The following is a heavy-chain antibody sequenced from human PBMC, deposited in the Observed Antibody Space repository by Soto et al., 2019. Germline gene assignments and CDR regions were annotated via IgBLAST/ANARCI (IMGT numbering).Heavy chain of an antibody. CDR3: AKTSAVAREFDY. J-gene: IGHJ4*02. CDR1: GFTFSDYY. D-gene: IGHD6-19*01. V-gene: IGHV3-11*01. CDR2: ISNNGRTM. Sequence: VQLVESGGGSVRPGGSLRLSCVASGFTFSDYYMSWIRQTPGKGLEWTSYISNNGRTMYYRDSVKGRFTISRDNTKKLLYLQMNSLRAEDTAVYYCAKTSAVAREFDYWGQGTLVTVSS.